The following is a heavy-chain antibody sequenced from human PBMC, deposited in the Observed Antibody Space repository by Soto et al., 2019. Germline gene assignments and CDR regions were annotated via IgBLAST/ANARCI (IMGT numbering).Heavy chain of an antibody. D-gene: IGHD3-10*01. Sequence: QVQLVESGGGVVQPGRSLRLSCAASGFTFSSYGMHWVRQAPGKGLEWVAVISYDGSNKYYADSVKGRFTISRDNSKNTLYLQMNSLRAEDTAVYYCARPMVRGVVNSFDYWGQGTLVTVSS. V-gene: IGHV3-30*03. CDR3: ARPMVRGVVNSFDY. CDR2: ISYDGSNK. CDR1: GFTFSSYG. J-gene: IGHJ4*02.